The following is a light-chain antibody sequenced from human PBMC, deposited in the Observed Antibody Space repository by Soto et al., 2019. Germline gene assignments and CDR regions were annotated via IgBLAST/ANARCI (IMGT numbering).Light chain of an antibody. CDR3: QQRSNWPPP. V-gene: IGKV3-11*01. J-gene: IGKJ4*01. CDR2: DAS. CDR1: QSVSSY. Sequence: DIVFPTYPATTSTSAGERAPVCVRASQSVSSYLAWYQQKPGQAPRLLIYDASNRATGIPARFSGSGSGTDFTRTICSLEPEDFAVYYCQQRSNWPPPFGGGTKVDI.